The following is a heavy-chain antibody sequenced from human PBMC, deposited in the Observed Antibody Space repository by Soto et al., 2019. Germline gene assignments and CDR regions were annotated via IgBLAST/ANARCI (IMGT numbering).Heavy chain of an antibody. J-gene: IGHJ3*01. CDR3: TRDQPITP. D-gene: IGHD3-10*01. Sequence: SLRLSCTTSGFTFGDYAMSWVRQAPGKGLEWVGFIRSKAYGGTAEYAASVKGRFTISRDDSKSIAYLQMNNLKTEDTAVYFCTRDQPITPWGQGTMVTV. CDR2: IRSKAYGGTA. CDR1: GFTFGDYA. V-gene: IGHV3-49*04.